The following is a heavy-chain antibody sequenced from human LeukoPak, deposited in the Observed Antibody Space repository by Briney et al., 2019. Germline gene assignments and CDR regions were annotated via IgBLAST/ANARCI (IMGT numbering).Heavy chain of an antibody. CDR3: ARHPFRSGYFQH. D-gene: IGHD2/OR15-2a*01. J-gene: IGHJ1*01. CDR2: IYYSGST. Sequence: SETLSLTCAVYGGSFSGYYWSWIRQPPGKGLEWIGYIYYSGSTNYNPSLKSRVTISVDTSKNQFSLKLSSVTAADTAVYYCARHPFRSGYFQHWGQGTLVTVSS. CDR1: GGSFSGYY. V-gene: IGHV4-59*08.